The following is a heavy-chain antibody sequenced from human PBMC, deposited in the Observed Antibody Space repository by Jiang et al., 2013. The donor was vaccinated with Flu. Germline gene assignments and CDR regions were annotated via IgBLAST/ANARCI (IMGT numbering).Heavy chain of an antibody. CDR3: ATTGHPRGGF. CDR2: INHRGST. Sequence: LLKPSETLSLTCTVYDGSFSGYYWAWIRQPPGKGLEWIGEINHRGSTNYNPSLKSRVTISDRHVQVSILPEPELCGRADTAVYYCATTGHPRGGFWGQGTLVTVSS. CDR1: DGSFSGYY. J-gene: IGHJ4*02. V-gene: IGHV4-34*01. D-gene: IGHD5-24*01.